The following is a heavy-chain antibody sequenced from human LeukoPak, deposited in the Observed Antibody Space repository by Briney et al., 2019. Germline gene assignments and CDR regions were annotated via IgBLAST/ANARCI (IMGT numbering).Heavy chain of an antibody. J-gene: IGHJ6*02. CDR2: IYYSGTTSGST. V-gene: IGHV4-59*01. D-gene: IGHD7-27*01. CDR3: ARGSGRYYYYGVDV. CDR1: CGFIRFSY. Sequence: PSETLSLTCTVSCGFIRFSYWSCLRQPPGKGLEWIGHIYYSGTTSGSTNYNPSLKSRVTISVDTSKNQFSLQVRSVTAADTAVYYCARGSGRYYYYGVDVWGQGTTVTVSS.